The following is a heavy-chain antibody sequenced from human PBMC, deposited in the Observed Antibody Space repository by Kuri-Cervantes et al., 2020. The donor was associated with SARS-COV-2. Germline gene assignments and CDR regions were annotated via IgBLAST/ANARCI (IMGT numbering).Heavy chain of an antibody. D-gene: IGHD2-2*01. Sequence: SETLSLTCAVSGGSITGYYWNWIRQPPGKGLEWIGYIYYSGSTYYNPSLKSRVTISVDTSKNQFSLKLSSVTAADTAVYYCARGLAVAVPPGVYYYYGMDVWGQGTTVTVSS. CDR3: ARGLAVAVPPGVYYYYGMDV. CDR2: IYYSGST. J-gene: IGHJ6*02. CDR1: GGSITGYY. V-gene: IGHV4-59*12.